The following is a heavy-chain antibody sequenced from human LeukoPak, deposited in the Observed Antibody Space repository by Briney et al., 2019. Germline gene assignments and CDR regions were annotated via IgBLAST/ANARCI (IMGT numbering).Heavy chain of an antibody. D-gene: IGHD3-10*01. CDR3: ARDYSAWFGERFDY. J-gene: IGHJ4*02. CDR2: ISAYNGNT. V-gene: IGHV1-18*01. Sequence: ASGKVSCKASGYTFTSYGISWVRQAPGQALEWMGWISAYNGNTNYAQKLQGRVTMTTDTSTSTAYMELRSLRSDDTAVYYCARDYSAWFGERFDYWGQETLVTVSS. CDR1: GYTFTSYG.